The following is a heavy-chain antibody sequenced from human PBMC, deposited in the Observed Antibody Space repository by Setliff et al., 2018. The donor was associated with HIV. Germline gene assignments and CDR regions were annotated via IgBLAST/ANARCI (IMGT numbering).Heavy chain of an antibody. V-gene: IGHV3-66*02. CDR2: INNDGGT. D-gene: IGHD6-13*01. CDR1: GFTFSTAY. J-gene: IGHJ4*02. Sequence: GGSLRLSCAASGFTFSTAYMSWVRQAPGKGLVWVSRINNDGGTSYADSVKGRFTISRDNSKNTLYLQMNSLRAEDTAVYYCARARPLFNSTWYFDYWGQGTLVTVSS. CDR3: ARARPLFNSTWYFDY.